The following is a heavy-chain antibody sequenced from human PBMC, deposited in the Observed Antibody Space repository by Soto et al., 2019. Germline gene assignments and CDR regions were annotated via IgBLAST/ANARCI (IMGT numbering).Heavy chain of an antibody. V-gene: IGHV1-3*01. CDR2: INAGNGNT. D-gene: IGHD2-2*01. Sequence: CKASGYTFTSYAMHWVRQAPGQRLEWMGWINAGNGNTKYSQKFQGRVTITRDTSASTAYMELSSLRSEDTAVYYCAREEDIVVVPAATAPGAFDIWGQGTLVTGS. CDR1: GYTFTSYA. CDR3: AREEDIVVVPAATAPGAFDI. J-gene: IGHJ3*02.